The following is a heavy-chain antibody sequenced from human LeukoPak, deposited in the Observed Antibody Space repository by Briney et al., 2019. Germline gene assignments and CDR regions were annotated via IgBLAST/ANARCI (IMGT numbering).Heavy chain of an antibody. D-gene: IGHD6-13*01. CDR1: GFTFSSYS. CDR2: ISSSSSTI. V-gene: IGHV3-48*01. Sequence: PGGSLRLSCAASGFTFSSYSMNWVRQAPGKGLEWVSYISSSSSTIYYADSVKGRFTISRDNSKNTLYVQMNSLRAEDTAVYYCAKEGYSRGYYSYYYMDVWGKGTTVTVSS. J-gene: IGHJ6*03. CDR3: AKEGYSRGYYSYYYMDV.